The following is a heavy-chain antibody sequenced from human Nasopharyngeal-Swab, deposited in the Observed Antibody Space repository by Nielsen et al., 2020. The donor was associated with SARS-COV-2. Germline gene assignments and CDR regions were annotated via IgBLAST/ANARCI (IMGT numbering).Heavy chain of an antibody. CDR3: ARGPGGSYFDS. CDR2: ISSSGNTM. Sequence: GESLKLPCAASGFTFSSSELAWVRQAPGKGLGWVSYISSSGNTMYYADSVKGRFTISRDNAKNSLYLQMNSLRAEDTAVYYCARGPGGSYFDSWGQGTLVTVSS. V-gene: IGHV3-48*03. J-gene: IGHJ4*02. D-gene: IGHD1-26*01. CDR1: GFTFSSSE.